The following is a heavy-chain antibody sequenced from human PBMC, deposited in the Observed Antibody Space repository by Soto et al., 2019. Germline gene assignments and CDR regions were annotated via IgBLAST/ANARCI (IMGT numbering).Heavy chain of an antibody. V-gene: IGHV4-34*01. CDR1: GGSFSGHS. CDR3: STRAYDTNGYYRFDP. CDR2: INHSGRV. J-gene: IGHJ5*01. Sequence: SETLSLTCAVYGGSFSGHSWAWIRQSPGKGLEWIGDINHSGRVNYSPSLKSRVTISLDTSKNQFSLTLSAVTAADTAMYYCSTRAYDTNGYYRFDPWGQGTLVTVSS. D-gene: IGHD3-22*01.